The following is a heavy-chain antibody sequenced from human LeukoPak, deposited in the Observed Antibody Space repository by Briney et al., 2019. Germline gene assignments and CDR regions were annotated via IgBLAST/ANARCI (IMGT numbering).Heavy chain of an antibody. V-gene: IGHV4-38-2*02. D-gene: IGHD2-21*01. Sequence: KSSETLSLTCTVSGYSITSGYDWGWIRQPPGKGLEWIGSIHRSGVTYFNPSLKSRVTLSVDTSKNQISLKLSSVTAADTAVYYCARDYIPHPMDAWGIGTTVTVSS. J-gene: IGHJ6*03. CDR2: IHRSGVT. CDR3: ARDYIPHPMDA. CDR1: GYSITSGYD.